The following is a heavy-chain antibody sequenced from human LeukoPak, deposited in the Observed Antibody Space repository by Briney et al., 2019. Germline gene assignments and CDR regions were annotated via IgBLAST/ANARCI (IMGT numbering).Heavy chain of an antibody. D-gene: IGHD4-17*01. CDR3: ARSSTYGDFAHFDY. J-gene: IGHJ4*02. CDR2: IYYSGST. V-gene: IGHV4-59*12. CDR1: GGSISSYY. Sequence: PSETLSLTCTVSGGSISSYYWSWIRQPPGKGLEWIGYIYYSGSTYYNPSLKSRVTISVDTSKNQFSLKLSSVTAADTAVYYCARSSTYGDFAHFDYWGQGTLVTVSS.